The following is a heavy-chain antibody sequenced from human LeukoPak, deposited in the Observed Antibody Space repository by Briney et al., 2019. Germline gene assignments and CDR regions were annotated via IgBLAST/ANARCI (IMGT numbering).Heavy chain of an antibody. V-gene: IGHV4-59*01. CDR3: ARRDY. CDR2: IYYSGSS. J-gene: IGHJ4*02. Sequence: SETLSLTCTVSGGSISDYYWTWIRQPPGKGLEWIGYIYYSGSSNYNPSLKSRVTISVDTSKNQFSLKLSSVTAADTAVYYCARRDYWVQGTLVTVSS. CDR1: GGSISDYY.